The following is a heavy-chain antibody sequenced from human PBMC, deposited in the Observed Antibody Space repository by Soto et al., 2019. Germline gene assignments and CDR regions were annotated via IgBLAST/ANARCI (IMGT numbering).Heavy chain of an antibody. V-gene: IGHV4-30-4*01. CDR2: IYYSGST. CDR3: ARGDYASWFDP. D-gene: IGHD4-17*01. CDR1: GGSISSGDYY. Sequence: SETLSLTCAVSGGSISSGDYYWSWIRQPPGKGLEWIGYIYYSGSTYYNPSLKSRVTISVDTSKNQFSLKLSSVTAADTAVYYCARGDYASWFDPWGQGTLVTVSS. J-gene: IGHJ5*02.